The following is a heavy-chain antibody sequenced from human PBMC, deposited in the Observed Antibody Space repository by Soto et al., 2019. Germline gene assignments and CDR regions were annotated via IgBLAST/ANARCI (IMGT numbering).Heavy chain of an antibody. D-gene: IGHD3-3*01. J-gene: IGHJ4*02. CDR2: ISSSASII. CDR3: VRQLGGSAGY. CDR1: GFTFGRFE. Sequence: GGSLRLSCAASGFTFGRFEMNWVRQAPGKGLEWVSYISSSASIIYYADSVKGRFTISRDNAKNSLYLQMNSLRAEDTAVYYCVRQLGGSAGYWGQGTLVTVYS. V-gene: IGHV3-48*03.